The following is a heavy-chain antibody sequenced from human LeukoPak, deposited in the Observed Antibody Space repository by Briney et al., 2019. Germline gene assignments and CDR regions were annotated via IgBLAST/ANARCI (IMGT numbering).Heavy chain of an antibody. CDR1: GYTFTGYY. CDR3: ARDQGGYCSSTSCPNWFDP. V-gene: IGHV1-2*02. J-gene: IGHJ5*02. Sequence: GASAKVSCKASGYTFTGYYMHWVRQAPGQGLEWMGWINPNSGGTNYAQKFQGRVTMTRDTSISTAYMELSRLRSDDTAVYYCARDQGGYCSSTSCPNWFDPWGQGTLVTVSS. D-gene: IGHD2-2*01. CDR2: INPNSGGT.